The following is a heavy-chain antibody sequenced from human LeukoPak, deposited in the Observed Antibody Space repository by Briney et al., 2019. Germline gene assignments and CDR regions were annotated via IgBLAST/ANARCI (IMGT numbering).Heavy chain of an antibody. CDR3: MLGSGSYDSSDLDY. CDR1: GFTFNNVW. J-gene: IGHJ4*02. D-gene: IGHD3-22*01. V-gene: IGHV3-15*07. CDR2: IKSKTNGGTT. Sequence: GGSLRLSCAASGFTFNNVWMNWGRQAPGKGLEWVGRIKSKTNGGTTEYAAPVKGRFTILRDDSKNTLYLQMNSLKTEDTAVYYCMLGSGSYDSSDLDYWGQGTLVTVSS.